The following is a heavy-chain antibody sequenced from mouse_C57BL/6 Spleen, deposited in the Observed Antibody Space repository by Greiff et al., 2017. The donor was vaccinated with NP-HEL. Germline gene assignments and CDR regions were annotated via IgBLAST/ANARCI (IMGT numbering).Heavy chain of an antibody. CDR1: GFTFSSYA. Sequence: EVHLVESGGGLVKPGGSLKLSCAASGFTFSSYAMSWVRQTPEKRLEWVATISDGGSYTYYPDNVKGRFTISRDNAKNNLYLQMSHLKSEDTAMYYCARERSLDYWGQGTTLTVSS. J-gene: IGHJ2*01. V-gene: IGHV5-4*01. CDR2: ISDGGSYT. CDR3: ARERSLDY.